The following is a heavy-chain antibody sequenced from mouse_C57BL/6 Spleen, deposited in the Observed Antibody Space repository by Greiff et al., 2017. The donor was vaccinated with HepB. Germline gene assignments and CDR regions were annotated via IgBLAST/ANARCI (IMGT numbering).Heavy chain of an antibody. CDR2: ISSGSSTI. D-gene: IGHD1-1*01. CDR3: ARRTTVVMDY. V-gene: IGHV5-17*01. Sequence: EVKLVESGGGLVKPGGSLKLSCAASGFTFSDYGMHWVRQAPEKGLEWVAYISSGSSTIYYADTVKGRFTISRDNATNTLFLQMTSLRSEDTAMYYCARRTTVVMDYWGQGTAVTVSA. J-gene: IGHJ4*01. CDR1: GFTFSDYG.